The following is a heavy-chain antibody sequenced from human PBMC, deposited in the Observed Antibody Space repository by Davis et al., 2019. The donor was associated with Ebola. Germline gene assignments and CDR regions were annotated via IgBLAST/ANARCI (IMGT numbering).Heavy chain of an antibody. CDR2: IKQDGSDK. CDR3: ARDSGWSGVVS. D-gene: IGHD6-19*01. CDR1: GFAFGHRA. J-gene: IGHJ5*01. Sequence: GESLKISCAASGFAFGHRAMSWVRQAPGKGLEWVANIKQDGSDKNYVDSVKGRFTISRDNAKNSLYLQMNSLRAEDTAVYYCARDSGWSGVVSWGQGTLVTVSS. V-gene: IGHV3-7*03.